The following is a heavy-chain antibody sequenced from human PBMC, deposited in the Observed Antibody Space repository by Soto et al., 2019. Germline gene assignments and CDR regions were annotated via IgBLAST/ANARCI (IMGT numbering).Heavy chain of an antibody. CDR1: GFTFSTYW. V-gene: IGHV3-7*03. J-gene: IGHJ4*02. CDR2: INPDGNVG. Sequence: GGSLRLSCVVSGFTFSTYWMNWARQAPGKGLEWVANINPDGNVGTYVDSVRGRFTTSRDNAKNSLYLQMNSLRADDTAVYFCAGWGGHDYNYWGQGIMVTVSS. D-gene: IGHD4-4*01. CDR3: AGWGGHDYNY.